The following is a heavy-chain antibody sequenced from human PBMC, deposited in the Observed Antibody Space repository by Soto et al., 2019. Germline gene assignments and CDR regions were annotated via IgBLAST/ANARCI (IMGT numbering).Heavy chain of an antibody. CDR3: ARHRGYCSSTRCPAHFYYYYGMDV. Sequence: SETLSLTCTVSGGSISSSSYYWGWIRQPPGKGLEWIGSIYYSGRTYYNPSLKSRVTISVDTSKNQFSLKLSSVTAADTAVYYCARHRGYCSSTRCPAHFYYYYGMDVWGQGTTVT. J-gene: IGHJ6*02. CDR2: IYYSGRT. CDR1: GGSISSSSYY. V-gene: IGHV4-39*01. D-gene: IGHD2-2*01.